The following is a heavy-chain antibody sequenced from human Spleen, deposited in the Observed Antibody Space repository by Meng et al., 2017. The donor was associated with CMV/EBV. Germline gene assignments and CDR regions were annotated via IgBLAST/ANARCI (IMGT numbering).Heavy chain of an antibody. CDR2: IYSGGST. CDR3: ARVAAAGRGMDV. D-gene: IGHD6-13*01. J-gene: IGHJ6*02. CDR1: GFTFSSYS. V-gene: IGHV3-66*01. Sequence: GESLKISCAASGFTFSSYSMNWVRQAPGKGLEWVSVIYSGGSTDYADSVKGRFTISRDNAKNSLFLQMNSLRAEDTAVYYCARVAAAGRGMDVWGQGTTVTVSS.